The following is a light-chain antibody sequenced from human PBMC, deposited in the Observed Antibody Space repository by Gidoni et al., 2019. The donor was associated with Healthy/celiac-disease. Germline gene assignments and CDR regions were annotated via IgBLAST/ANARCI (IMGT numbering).Light chain of an antibody. V-gene: IGKV3D-15*01. CDR1: QSVSSN. CDR2: GAS. Sequence: EIVMTQSPATLSVSPGERATLSCRASQSVSSNLAWYQQNPGQAPRLLIDGASTRATGIPARFSGSGSGTEFTLTISSLQSEDFAVYYCQQYNNWPLLTFXGXTKVEIK. CDR3: QQYNNWPLLT. J-gene: IGKJ4*01.